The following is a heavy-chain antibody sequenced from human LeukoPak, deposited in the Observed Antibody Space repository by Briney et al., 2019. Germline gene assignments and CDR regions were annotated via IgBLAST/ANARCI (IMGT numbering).Heavy chain of an antibody. D-gene: IGHD6-19*01. V-gene: IGHV3-73*01. CDR2: IRNKANTYAT. J-gene: IGHJ4*02. Sequence: GGSLRLSCAASGFTFSDSAIHWVRQASGKGLEWVGRIRNKANTYATAYAASVKGRFTISRDNSKNTLYLQMNSLRAEDTAVYYCAKSREQWLVPDIYGHLDYWGQGTLVTVSS. CDR1: GFTFSDSA. CDR3: AKSREQWLVPDIYGHLDY.